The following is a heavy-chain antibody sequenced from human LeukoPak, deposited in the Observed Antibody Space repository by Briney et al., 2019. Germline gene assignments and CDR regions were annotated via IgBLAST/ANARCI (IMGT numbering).Heavy chain of an antibody. CDR1: GGSISSYY. V-gene: IGHV4-59*01. Sequence: SETLSLTCTVSGGSISSYYWSWIRQPPGKGLEWIGYIYYSGSTNYNPSLKSRVTISVDTSKDQFSLRLSSVTAADTAVYYCARGGDYFDYWGQGTLVTVSS. CDR2: IYYSGST. CDR3: ARGGDYFDY. D-gene: IGHD1-26*01. J-gene: IGHJ4*02.